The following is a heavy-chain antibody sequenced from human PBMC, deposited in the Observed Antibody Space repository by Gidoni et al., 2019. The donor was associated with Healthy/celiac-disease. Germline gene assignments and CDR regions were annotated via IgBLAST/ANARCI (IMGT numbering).Heavy chain of an antibody. Sequence: EVQLVESGGGLVQPGGSLRLSCAASGFTFSSYSMNWVRQAPGKGLEWVSYISSSSSTIYYADSVKGRFTISRDNAKNSLYLQMNSLRAEDTAVYYCARDRAALVYGDWHDAFDIWGQGTMVTVSS. CDR3: ARDRAALVYGDWHDAFDI. CDR2: ISSSSSTI. J-gene: IGHJ3*02. CDR1: GFTFSSYS. V-gene: IGHV3-48*01. D-gene: IGHD4-17*01.